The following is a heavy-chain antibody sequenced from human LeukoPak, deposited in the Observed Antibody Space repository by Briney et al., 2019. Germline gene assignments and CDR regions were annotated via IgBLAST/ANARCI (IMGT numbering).Heavy chain of an antibody. D-gene: IGHD6-13*01. J-gene: IGHJ4*02. V-gene: IGHV3-21*01. Sequence: GGSLRLSCAASGFTFSSYSMNWVRQAPGKGLEWVSSISSSSSYIYYADSVKGRFTISRDNAKNSLYLQTNSLRAEDTAVYYCARDGEEASSSWYRVDYWGQGTLVTVSS. CDR3: ARDGEEASSSWYRVDY. CDR1: GFTFSSYS. CDR2: ISSSSSYI.